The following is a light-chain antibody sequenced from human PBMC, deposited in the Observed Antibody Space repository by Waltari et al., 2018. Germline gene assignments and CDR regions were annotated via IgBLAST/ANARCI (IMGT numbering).Light chain of an antibody. J-gene: IGKJ1*01. CDR2: GAS. Sequence: DIQMTQSPSTMSASVGDRVTITCRASQDISNWLAWYQQKPGKAPKVLIYGASSLESGVPSRFSGSGSGIEFTLTITSLQPDDFATYYCQQYNDYGTWTFGQGTKVEIK. V-gene: IGKV1-5*03. CDR1: QDISNW. CDR3: QQYNDYGTWT.